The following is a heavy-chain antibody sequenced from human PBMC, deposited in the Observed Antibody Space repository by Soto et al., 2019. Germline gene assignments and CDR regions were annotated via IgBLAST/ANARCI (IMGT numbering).Heavy chain of an antibody. CDR2: TYYRSKWYN. V-gene: IGHV6-1*01. J-gene: IGHJ4*02. Sequence: SPSRGLEWLGRTYYRSKWYNDYAVSVKSRITINPDTSKNQFSLQLNSVTPEDTAVYYCARARSTSWCYLDYWGQGTPVTVSS. CDR3: ARARSTSWCYLDY. D-gene: IGHD2-2*01.